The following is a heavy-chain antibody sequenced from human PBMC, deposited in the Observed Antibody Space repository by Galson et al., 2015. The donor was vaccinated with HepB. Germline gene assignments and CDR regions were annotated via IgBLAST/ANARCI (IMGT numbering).Heavy chain of an antibody. CDR2: INPSGGST. Sequence: SVKVSCKASGYTFTSYYMHWVRQAPGQGLEWMGIINPSGGSTSYAQKFQGRVTMTRDTSTSTVYMELSSLRSEDTAVYYCARGGPIVVVTHLFDYWGQGTLVTVSS. CDR1: GYTFTSYY. V-gene: IGHV1-46*03. CDR3: ARGGPIVVVTHLFDY. D-gene: IGHD3-22*01. J-gene: IGHJ4*02.